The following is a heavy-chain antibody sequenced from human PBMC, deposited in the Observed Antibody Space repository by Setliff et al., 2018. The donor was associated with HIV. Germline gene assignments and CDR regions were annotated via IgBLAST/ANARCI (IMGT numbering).Heavy chain of an antibody. D-gene: IGHD3-10*01. CDR1: GYSISSGYY. J-gene: IGHJ4*02. CDR3: ARELLRSWDGSENSYKPYYFDY. CDR2: IYNRGST. V-gene: IGHV4-38-2*02. Sequence: SETLSLTCTVSGYSISSGYYWGWIRQPPGKGLEWIGSIYNRGSTYYNPSLKSRVTISVDTSKNQFSLKLSSVTAADTAVYYCARELLRSWDGSENSYKPYYFDYWGQGTLVTVSS.